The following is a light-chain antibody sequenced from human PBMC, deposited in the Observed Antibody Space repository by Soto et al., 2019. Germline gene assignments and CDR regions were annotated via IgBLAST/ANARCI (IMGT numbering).Light chain of an antibody. CDR2: RAS. CDR1: QNIDRW. V-gene: IGKV1-5*03. J-gene: IGKJ1*01. Sequence: DIHMTQSPSTLSASVGDRVVITCRASQNIDRWLAWYQQKPRKAPQLLIYRASFPESGGPPRFSGSGSGTEFTLTISSLQSEDFAVYYCQQYNNWPQTFGQGTKVEIK. CDR3: QQYNNWPQT.